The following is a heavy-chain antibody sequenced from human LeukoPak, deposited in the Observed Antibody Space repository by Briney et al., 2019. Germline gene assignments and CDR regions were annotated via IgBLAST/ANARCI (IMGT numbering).Heavy chain of an antibody. CDR2: IYYGGST. V-gene: IGHV4-59*01. CDR1: GGSIRSYY. D-gene: IGHD4-17*01. J-gene: IGHJ4*02. CDR3: ARTGSTVTMLYPFDH. Sequence: SETLSLTCTVSGGSIRSYYWSWIRQPPGKGLEWIGYIYYGGSTNYNPSLKSRVSISVDTSKNQFSLKLSSVTAADTSVYYCARTGSTVTMLYPFDHWGQGTLVTVSS.